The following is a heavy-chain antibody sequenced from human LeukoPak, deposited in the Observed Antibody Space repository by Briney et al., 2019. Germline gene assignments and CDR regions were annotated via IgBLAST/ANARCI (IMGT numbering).Heavy chain of an antibody. V-gene: IGHV1-18*01. CDR1: VYNGYV. Sequence: ASVTVSFTSSVYNGYVSSWVRQAPGQGLEGGGWINSNNGNTNYPHKFQGRVTVTTNTTRTTAYMELQSLTSDDTAIYYCAREVILNAAYCSDDCNSGQFFDHCGQGTLVIVSS. CDR3: AREVILNAAYCSDDCNSGQFFDH. J-gene: IGHJ4*02. CDR2: INSNNGNT. D-gene: IGHD2-21*01.